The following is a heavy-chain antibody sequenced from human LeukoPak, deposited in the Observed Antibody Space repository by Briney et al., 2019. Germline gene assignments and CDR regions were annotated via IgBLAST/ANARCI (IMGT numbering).Heavy chain of an antibody. Sequence: SEALSLTCTVSGGSISSYYWSWIRQPPGKGLEWIGYIYYSGSTNYNPSLKSRVTISVDTSKNQFSLKLSSVTAADTAVYYCARSPYYYDSSGYYEYYYYMDVWGKGTTVTVSS. J-gene: IGHJ6*03. V-gene: IGHV4-59*01. CDR1: GGSISSYY. CDR3: ARSPYYYDSSGYYEYYYYMDV. D-gene: IGHD3-22*01. CDR2: IYYSGST.